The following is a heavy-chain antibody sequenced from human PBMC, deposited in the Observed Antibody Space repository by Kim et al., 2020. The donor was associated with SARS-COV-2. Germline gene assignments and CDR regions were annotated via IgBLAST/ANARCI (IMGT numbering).Heavy chain of an antibody. CDR1: GYSFSAFA. CDR3: ARAASQDY. D-gene: IGHD6-13*01. V-gene: IGHV7-4-1*02. CDR2: INTNTGNP. Sequence: ASVKVSCKASGYSFSAFAIIWVRQAPGQGLEWMGWINTNTGNPTFAQGFTRRFVFSLDTSVSTAYLQISSLKAEDTAVYYCARAASQDYWGQGTLVTVSS. J-gene: IGHJ4*02.